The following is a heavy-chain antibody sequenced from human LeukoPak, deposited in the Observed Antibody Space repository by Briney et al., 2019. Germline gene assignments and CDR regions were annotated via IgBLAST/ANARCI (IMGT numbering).Heavy chain of an antibody. D-gene: IGHD2/OR15-2a*01. Sequence: PGRSLRLSCAASGFTFSSYAMHWVCQAPGKGLEWVAVISYDGSNKYYADSVKGRFTISRDNSKNTLYLQMNSLRAEDTAVYYCARDRVNIGSYYFDYWGQGTLVTVSS. CDR2: ISYDGSNK. CDR3: ARDRVNIGSYYFDY. CDR1: GFTFSSYA. V-gene: IGHV3-30*01. J-gene: IGHJ4*02.